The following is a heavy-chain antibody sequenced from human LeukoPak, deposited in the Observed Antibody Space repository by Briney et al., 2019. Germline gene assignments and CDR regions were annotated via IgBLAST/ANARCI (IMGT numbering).Heavy chain of an antibody. V-gene: IGHV6-1*01. CDR1: GDSVSSYSSA. D-gene: IGHD6-13*01. J-gene: IGHJ4*02. CDR3: ARGLRGRYSSSWHFDY. Sequence: SQTLSLTCAISGDSVSSYSSAWNWIRQSPSRGLEWLGRTYYRSKWYNDYAVSMKSRITFNSDTSKNQFSLQLSSATPEDTAVYYCARGLRGRYSSSWHFDYWGQGTLVTVSS. CDR2: TYYRSKWYN.